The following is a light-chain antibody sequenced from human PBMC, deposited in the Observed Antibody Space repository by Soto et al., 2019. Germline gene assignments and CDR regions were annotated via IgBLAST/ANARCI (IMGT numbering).Light chain of an antibody. CDR3: QQRSNWLT. CDR2: DAS. J-gene: IGKJ4*01. V-gene: IGKV3-11*01. CDR1: QSVSSY. Sequence: EIVLTQSPATLSLSPGERATLSCRASQSVSSYVAWYQQKPGQAPRLLIYDASNRSTGIPARFSGSGSGTDFTRTISSLEPEVFAVYYCQQRSNWLTFGGGTKVEIK.